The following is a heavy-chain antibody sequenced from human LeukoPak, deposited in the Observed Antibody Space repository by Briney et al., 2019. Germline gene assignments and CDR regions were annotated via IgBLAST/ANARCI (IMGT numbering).Heavy chain of an antibody. D-gene: IGHD2-2*02. CDR1: GFTFSSYG. J-gene: IGHJ6*02. CDR2: ISYDGSNK. Sequence: GGSLTLSCAASGFTFSSYGMHWVRQAPGKGLEWVALISYDGSNKYYADPVKGRFTISRDNSKSTLYLQMNSLRAEDTAVYYCASRELYGPNYYYYYGMDVWGQGTTVTVSS. CDR3: ASRELYGPNYYYYYGMDV. V-gene: IGHV3-30*03.